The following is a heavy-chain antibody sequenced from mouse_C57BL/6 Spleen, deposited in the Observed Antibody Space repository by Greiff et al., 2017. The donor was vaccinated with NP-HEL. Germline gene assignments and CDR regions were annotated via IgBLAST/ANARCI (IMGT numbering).Heavy chain of an antibody. CDR3: ARTHYGSSYVDWYFDV. J-gene: IGHJ1*03. Sequence: QVTLKESGPGILQPSQTLSLTCSFSGFSLSTFGMGVGWIRQPSGKGLEWLAHIWWDDDKYYNPALKSRLTISKATSKNQVFLKIANVDTADTATYYCARTHYGSSYVDWYFDVWGTGTTVTVSS. CDR2: IWWDDDK. CDR1: GFSLSTFGMG. D-gene: IGHD1-1*01. V-gene: IGHV8-8*01.